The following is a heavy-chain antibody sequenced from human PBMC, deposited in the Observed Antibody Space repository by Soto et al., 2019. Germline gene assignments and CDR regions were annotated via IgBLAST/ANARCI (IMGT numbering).Heavy chain of an antibody. Sequence: SVKVSCTASGGTFSSYTISWVRQAPGQGLEWMGRIIPILGIANYAQKFQGRVTITADKSTSTAYMELSSLRSEDTAVYYCARERVAAAGPLPWFDPWGQGTLITVFS. CDR3: ARERVAAAGPLPWFDP. D-gene: IGHD6-13*01. CDR1: GGTFSSYT. V-gene: IGHV1-69*04. J-gene: IGHJ5*02. CDR2: IIPILGIA.